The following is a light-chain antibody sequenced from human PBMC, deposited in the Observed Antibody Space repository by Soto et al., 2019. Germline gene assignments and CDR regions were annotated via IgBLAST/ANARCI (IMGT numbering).Light chain of an antibody. CDR2: GNS. CDR1: SSNIGAGYD. J-gene: IGLJ2*01. V-gene: IGLV1-40*01. CDR3: QSYDSSLGGYVV. Sequence: QSVLTQPHSVSGAPGQSVTISCTGSSSNIGAGYDVHWYQQLPGTAPQLLIYGNSNRPSGIPDRFSGSKSGPSASLAISGLQGGDEADYYCQSYDSSLGGYVVFGGGTKLTVL.